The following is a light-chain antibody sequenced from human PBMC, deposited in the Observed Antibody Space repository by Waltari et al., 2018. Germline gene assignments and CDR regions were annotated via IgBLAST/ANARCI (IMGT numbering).Light chain of an antibody. J-gene: IGLJ2*01. CDR3: QTWDPDTVV. Sequence: QLAVTQSPSASASLGASVKLTCTLSSEHSAYAIAWHQHQPGKGPRFLMKIAGGGGPTKGAGIPDRCSGFRSGAERYLTISSLQYEDEAAYYCQTWDPDTVVFGGGTKLTV. V-gene: IGLV4-69*01. CDR1: SEHSAYA. CDR2: IAGGGGP.